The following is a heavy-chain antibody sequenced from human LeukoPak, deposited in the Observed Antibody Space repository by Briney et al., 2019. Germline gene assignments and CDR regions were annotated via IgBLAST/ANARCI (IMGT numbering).Heavy chain of an antibody. J-gene: IGHJ4*02. D-gene: IGHD6-19*01. Sequence: GGSLRLSCAASGFTFSSYAMHWVRQAPGKGLEWVAVIPYDGSNKYYADSVKGRFTISRDDSKNTLYLQMNSLRAEDTAVYYCARGGDSSGFDYWGQGTLVTVSS. CDR1: GFTFSSYA. CDR2: IPYDGSNK. V-gene: IGHV3-30*04. CDR3: ARGGDSSGFDY.